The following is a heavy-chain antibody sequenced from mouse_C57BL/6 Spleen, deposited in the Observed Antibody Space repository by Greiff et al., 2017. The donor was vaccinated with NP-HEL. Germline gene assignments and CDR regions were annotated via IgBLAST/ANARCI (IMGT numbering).Heavy chain of an antibody. J-gene: IGHJ3*01. V-gene: IGHV1-22*01. CDR3: ARDDGYYPRFAY. Sequence: EVQLQQSGPELVKPGASVKMSCKASGYTFTDYNMHWVKQSHGKSLEWIGYINPNNGGTSYNQKFKGKATLTVNKSSSTAYMELRSLTSEDAAVYYCARDDGYYPRFAYWGQGTLVTVSA. D-gene: IGHD2-3*01. CDR1: GYTFTDYN. CDR2: INPNNGGT.